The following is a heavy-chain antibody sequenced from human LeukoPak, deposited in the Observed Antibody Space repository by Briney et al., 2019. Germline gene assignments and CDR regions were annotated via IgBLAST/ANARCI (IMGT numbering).Heavy chain of an antibody. Sequence: SGTLSLTCTVSGGSISSGSYYWNWIRQPAGKGLEYIGRVYSSGSTDSNPSLRSRLTMSVDTSKNQLSLKLTSVTAADTAVYYCARLGRFGALLPYYYYMDVWGKGTTVTVSS. D-gene: IGHD3-10*01. J-gene: IGHJ6*03. V-gene: IGHV4-61*02. CDR3: ARLGRFGALLPYYYYMDV. CDR1: GGSISSGSYY. CDR2: VYSSGST.